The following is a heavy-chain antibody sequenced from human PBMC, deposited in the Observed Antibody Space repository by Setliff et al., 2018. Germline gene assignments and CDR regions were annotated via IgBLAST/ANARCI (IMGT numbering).Heavy chain of an antibody. J-gene: IGHJ5*02. CDR3: ARGFPRYYDTFDP. V-gene: IGHV4-61*02. CDR1: GGSISSDSYY. D-gene: IGHD3-9*01. CDR2: IYTSGST. Sequence: PSETLSLTCTVSGGSISSDSYYWSWIRQPAGKGLEWIGRIYTSGSTNYNPSLKSRVAISIDTSKNQFSLKLSSVTAADTAVYYCARGFPRYYDTFDPWGQGTLVTVSS.